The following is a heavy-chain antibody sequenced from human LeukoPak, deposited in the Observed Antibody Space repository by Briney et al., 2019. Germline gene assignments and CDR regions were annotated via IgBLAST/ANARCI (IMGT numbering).Heavy chain of an antibody. CDR2: IIPIFGTA. Sequence: ASVKVSCKASGGTFSSYAISWVRQAPGQGLEWMGGIIPIFGTANYAQKFQGRVTITTDESTSTAYMELSSLRSEDTAVYYCARRQYYGFWSGYPLYPPGVFDIWGQGTMVTVSS. CDR3: ARRQYYGFWSGYPLYPPGVFDI. D-gene: IGHD3-3*01. J-gene: IGHJ3*02. CDR1: GGTFSSYA. V-gene: IGHV1-69*05.